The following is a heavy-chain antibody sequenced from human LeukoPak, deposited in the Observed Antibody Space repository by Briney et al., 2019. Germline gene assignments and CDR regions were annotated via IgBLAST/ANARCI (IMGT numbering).Heavy chain of an antibody. CDR3: AAVKGYCSSTSCPAAFDI. CDR1: GYTFTYRY. J-gene: IGHJ3*02. CDR2: ITPFNGNT. D-gene: IGHD2-2*01. V-gene: IGHV1-45*02. Sequence: GSSVKVSCKASGYTFTYRYLHWVRQAPGQALEWMGWITPFNGNTNYAQKFQDRVTITRDMSTSTAYMELSSLRSEDTAVYYCAAVKGYCSSTSCPAAFDIWGQGTMVTVSS.